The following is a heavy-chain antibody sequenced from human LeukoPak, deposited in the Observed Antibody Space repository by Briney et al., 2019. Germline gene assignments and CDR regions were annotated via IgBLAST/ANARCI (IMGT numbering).Heavy chain of an antibody. CDR3: ARARGNSYGLDY. Sequence: SETLSLTCTVSGRSISSGSYYWRWLRQPAGKGLEWIGRIYTSGSTNYHPSLKSRVTISVDTSKNQFSLKLSSVTAADTAVYYCARARGNSYGLDYWGQGTLVTVSS. CDR2: IYTSGST. CDR1: GRSISSGSYY. D-gene: IGHD5-18*01. J-gene: IGHJ4*02. V-gene: IGHV4-61*02.